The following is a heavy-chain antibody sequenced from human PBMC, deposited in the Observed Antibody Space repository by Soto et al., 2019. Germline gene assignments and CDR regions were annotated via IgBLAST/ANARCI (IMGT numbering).Heavy chain of an antibody. CDR1: GFTFSSYA. CDR2: ISGSGGST. CDR3: AKGGIAAAGQNDAFDI. V-gene: IGHV3-23*01. J-gene: IGHJ3*02. D-gene: IGHD6-13*01. Sequence: PGGSLRLSCAASGFTFSSYAMSWVRQAPGKGLEWVSAISGSGGSTYYADSVKGRFTISRDNSKNTLYLQMNSLRAEDTVVFYCAKGGIAAAGQNDAFDIWGKVTMDSGSS.